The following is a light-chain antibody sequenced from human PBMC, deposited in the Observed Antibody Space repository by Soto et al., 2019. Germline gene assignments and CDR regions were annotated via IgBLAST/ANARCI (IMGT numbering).Light chain of an antibody. J-gene: IGLJ3*02. CDR2: RTD. Sequence: QAVVTQEPSLTVSPGGTVTLTCGSSTGAVTSGYYPGWFQQKPGQPPRALIYRTDNKYSWTPARFSGTLLGGKAALTLSDVQPEDEADYFCVMFHVNDFWVFGGGTKVTVL. CDR3: VMFHVNDFWV. CDR1: TGAVTSGYY. V-gene: IGLV7-43*01.